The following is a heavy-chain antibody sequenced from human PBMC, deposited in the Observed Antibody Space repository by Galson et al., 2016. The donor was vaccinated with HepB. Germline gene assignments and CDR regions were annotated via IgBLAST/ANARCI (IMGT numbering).Heavy chain of an antibody. CDR1: GGSISRGSYS. D-gene: IGHD5-18*01. J-gene: IGHJ6*03. CDR2: VYTSGST. V-gene: IGHV4-61*02. Sequence: TLSLTCTVSGGSISRGSYSWSWIRQPAGKGLEWIGLVYTSGSTNYNPSLASRVTISLDTSKNQFSLKLSSVTAADTAVYYCARGRRATAKGPTHMDVWGTGTPVTVSS. CDR3: ARGRRATAKGPTHMDV.